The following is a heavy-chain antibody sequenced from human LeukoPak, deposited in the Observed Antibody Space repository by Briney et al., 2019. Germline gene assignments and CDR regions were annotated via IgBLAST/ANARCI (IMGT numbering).Heavy chain of an antibody. J-gene: IGHJ5*02. V-gene: IGHV1-2*02. CDR1: GYTFTGYY. D-gene: IGHD3-16*02. CDR2: INPNSGGT. Sequence: ASVKVSCKASGYTFTGYYMHWVRQAPGQGLEWMGWINPNSGGTNYAQKFQGRVTMTRDTSISTAYMELSRLRSDDTAVYYCARDVKEVSAYYDYVWGSYRYSWFDPWGQGTLVTVSS. CDR3: ARDVKEVSAYYDYVWGSYRYSWFDP.